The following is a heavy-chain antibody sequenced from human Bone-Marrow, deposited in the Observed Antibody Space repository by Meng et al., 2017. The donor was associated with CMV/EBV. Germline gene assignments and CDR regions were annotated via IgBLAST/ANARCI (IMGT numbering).Heavy chain of an antibody. CDR3: AREGLYHAGGFDP. CDR2: IYTSGST. Sequence: TCTVSGGSISSYYWSWIRQPAGKGLEWIGRIYTSGSTNYNPSLKSRVTMSVDTSKNQFSLKLSSVTAADTAVYYCAREGLYHAGGFDPWGQGTLVTVSS. CDR1: GGSISSYY. V-gene: IGHV4-4*07. D-gene: IGHD7-27*01. J-gene: IGHJ5*02.